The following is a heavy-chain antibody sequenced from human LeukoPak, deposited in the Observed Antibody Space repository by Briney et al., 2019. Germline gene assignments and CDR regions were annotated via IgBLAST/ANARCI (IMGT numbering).Heavy chain of an antibody. CDR2: IYYSGST. D-gene: IGHD6-13*01. CDR3: ARGASSSWYSSFRYYYYGMDV. V-gene: IGHV4-59*01. Sequence: PSETLSLTCTVSGGSISSYYWSWIRQPPGKGLEWIGYIYYSGSTNYNPSLKSRVTISVDTSKNQFSLKLSSVTAADTVVYYCARGASSSWYSSFRYYYYGMDVWGQGTTVTVSS. CDR1: GGSISSYY. J-gene: IGHJ6*02.